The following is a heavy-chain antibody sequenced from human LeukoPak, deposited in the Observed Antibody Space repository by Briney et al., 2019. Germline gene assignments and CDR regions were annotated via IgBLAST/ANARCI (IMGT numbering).Heavy chain of an antibody. CDR3: ARRAGAYSHPYDY. CDR2: IYSDNT. D-gene: IGHD4/OR15-4a*01. V-gene: IGHV3-53*01. J-gene: IGHJ4*02. Sequence: PGGSLRLSCTVSGFTVSSNSMSWVRQAPGKGLEWVSFIYSDNTHYSDSVKGRCTISRDNSKNTLYLQMNRPRAEDTAVYYCARRAGAYSHPYDYWGQGTLVTVSS. CDR1: GFTVSSNS.